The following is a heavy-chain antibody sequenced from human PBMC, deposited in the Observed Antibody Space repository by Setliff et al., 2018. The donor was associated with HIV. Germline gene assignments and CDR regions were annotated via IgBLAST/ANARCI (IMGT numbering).Heavy chain of an antibody. CDR1: GNSFITYW. CDR3: ARFYGSYDMCCFDI. J-gene: IGHJ3*02. D-gene: IGHD3-16*01. CDR2: MRPDGSNT. V-gene: IGHV5-51*01. Sequence: GASLKISCKGSGNSFITYWIGWVRQRPGKGLEWMGIMRPDGSNTRYSPSFQAQVTISVDESISTVYLQWSSLKASDTAFYYCARFYGSYDMCCFDIWGQGTQVTVSS.